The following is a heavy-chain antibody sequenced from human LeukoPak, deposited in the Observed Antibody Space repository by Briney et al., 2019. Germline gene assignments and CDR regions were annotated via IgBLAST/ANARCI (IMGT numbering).Heavy chain of an antibody. CDR2: INPNSRGT. J-gene: IGHJ3*02. CDR1: GYTLTDYY. CDR3: ARRAREYSHDAFDI. D-gene: IGHD5-18*01. V-gene: IGHV1-2*02. Sequence: ASVKVSCKASGYTLTDYYMHWVRQAPGQGLEWMGWINPNSRGTDSAQEFQGRFSMTRDTSISTAYMELSRLRSDDTAVYYCARRAREYSHDAFDIWGQGTMVTVSS.